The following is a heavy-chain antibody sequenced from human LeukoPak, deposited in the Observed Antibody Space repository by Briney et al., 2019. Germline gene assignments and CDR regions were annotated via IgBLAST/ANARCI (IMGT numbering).Heavy chain of an antibody. V-gene: IGHV4-4*07. CDR2: IYTSGST. Sequence: PSETLSLTCTVSGGSISSYYWSWIRQPAGKGLEWIGRIYTSGSTNYNPSLKSRVTMSVDTSKNQFSLKLSSVTAADTAVYYCARWKAHLSTSWYGNWFDPWGQGTLVTVSS. CDR3: ARWKAHLSTSWYGNWFDP. J-gene: IGHJ5*02. CDR1: GGSISSYY. D-gene: IGHD2-2*01.